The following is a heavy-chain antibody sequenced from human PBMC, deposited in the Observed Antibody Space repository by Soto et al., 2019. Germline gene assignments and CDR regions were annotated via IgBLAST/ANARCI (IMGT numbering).Heavy chain of an antibody. CDR3: ARGMEAYCGCDSCYDHNYGMDI. V-gene: IGHV3-30-3*01. CDR1: GFTFSSYA. D-gene: IGHD2-21*02. J-gene: IGHJ6*02. CDR2: ISYDGSTK. Sequence: GGSLRLSCAASGFTFSSYAMHWVRQAPGKGLEWVAVISYDGSTKYYADSVKGRFTISRDNSKNTLFLQRNSPRAEDVVVYNCARGMEAYCGCDSCYDHNYGMDIWGQGTTVTVS.